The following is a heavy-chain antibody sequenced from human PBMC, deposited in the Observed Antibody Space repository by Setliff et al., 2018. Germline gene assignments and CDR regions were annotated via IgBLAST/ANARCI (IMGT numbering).Heavy chain of an antibody. J-gene: IGHJ6*02. CDR3: VSWLYYYYYGMDV. Sequence: GGSLRLSCAASGFTFSSYAMSWVRQAPGKGLEWVSAISGSGGNTYYADSVKGRFTISRDNAKNSLYLQMSSLRAEDTAVYYCVSWLYYYYYGMDVWGQGTTVTVSS. CDR2: ISGSGGNT. V-gene: IGHV3-23*01. CDR1: GFTFSSYA. D-gene: IGHD5-12*01.